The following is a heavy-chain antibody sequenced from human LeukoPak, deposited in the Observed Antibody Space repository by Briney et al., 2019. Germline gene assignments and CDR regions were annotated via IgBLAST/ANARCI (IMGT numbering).Heavy chain of an antibody. D-gene: IGHD1-1*01. CDR2: INHSGST. J-gene: IGHJ4*02. CDR1: GGSFSGYY. V-gene: IGHV4-34*01. Sequence: SETLSLTCAVYGGSFSGYYWSWIRQPPGKGQEWIGEINHSGSTNYNPSLKSRGTISVDTSKNQFSLKLSSVTAADTAMYYCAREAGNTQYFDYWGQGTLVTVSS. CDR3: AREAGNTQYFDY.